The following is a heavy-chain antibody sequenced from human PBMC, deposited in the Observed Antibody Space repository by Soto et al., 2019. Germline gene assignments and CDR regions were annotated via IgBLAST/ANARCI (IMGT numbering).Heavy chain of an antibody. D-gene: IGHD5-12*01. CDR3: ARWLRYGMDV. Sequence: SETLSLTCTVSGGSISSGDYYWSWIRQPPGKGLEWIGYIYYSGSTYYNPSLKSRVTISVDTSKNQFSLKLSSVTAADTAVYYCARWLRYGMDVWGQGTTVTVYS. CDR1: GGSISSGDYY. CDR2: IYYSGST. J-gene: IGHJ6*02. V-gene: IGHV4-30-4*01.